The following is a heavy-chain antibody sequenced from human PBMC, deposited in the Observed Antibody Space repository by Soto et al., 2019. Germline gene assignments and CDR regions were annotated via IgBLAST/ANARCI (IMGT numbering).Heavy chain of an antibody. Sequence: TSQPLSPPRPVSGFPISSGDYYGCWIRQPPGKGLEWIGYIYYSGSTYYNPSLKSRVTISVDTSKNQFSLKLSSVTAADTAVYYCARGTLLWFGELSTAFDIWGQGTMVTVSS. CDR3: ARGTLLWFGELSTAFDI. CDR2: IYYSGST. V-gene: IGHV4-30-4*01. D-gene: IGHD3-10*01. CDR1: GFPISSGDYY. J-gene: IGHJ3*02.